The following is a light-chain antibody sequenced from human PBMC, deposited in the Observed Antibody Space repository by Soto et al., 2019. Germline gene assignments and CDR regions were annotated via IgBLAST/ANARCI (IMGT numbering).Light chain of an antibody. CDR3: QQNGRSPT. Sequence: EIVYSQCAGGDSLSQGDRGSLYSRSIRAVGRQYIAWYHQKSGQAPRLLLHDAVTRATGIPDRFSGSGSGSGTDFTLFISRLEPEDCGVYSCQQNGRSPTFGPGTKVDIK. CDR2: DAV. CDR1: RAVGRQY. J-gene: IGKJ3*01. V-gene: IGKV3-20*01.